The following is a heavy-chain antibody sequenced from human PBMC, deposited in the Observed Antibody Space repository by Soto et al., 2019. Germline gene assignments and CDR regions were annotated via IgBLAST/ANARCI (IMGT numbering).Heavy chain of an antibody. CDR3: ARDASGPFDY. D-gene: IGHD6-19*01. J-gene: IGHJ4*02. CDR1: GFTVRDS. CDR2: IHSDGST. V-gene: IGHV3-53*02. Sequence: EVQLVETGGGLIQPGGSLKLSCSVAGFTVRDSMSWVRQAPVKGLEGVSFIHSDGSTHYTDSVRGRFTISRDNSKNTPYLPMYRLRVDDTAVYFCARDASGPFDYWGQGTLVTVSS.